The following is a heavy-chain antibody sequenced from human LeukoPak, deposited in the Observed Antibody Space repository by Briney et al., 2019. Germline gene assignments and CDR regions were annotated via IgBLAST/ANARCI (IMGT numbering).Heavy chain of an antibody. V-gene: IGHV3-15*01. D-gene: IGHD2-21*02. CDR1: GFTFSNTW. J-gene: IGHJ4*02. CDR3: TREAVTANGYFDY. CDR2: IKSKPDGGTT. Sequence: GGSLRLSCAASGFTFSNTWMTWVRQAPRKGLEWVGHIKSKPDGGTTDYAAPVKGRFTISRDDSKITLYLQMNSLKTEDTAVYYCTREAVTANGYFDYWGQGTLVTVSS.